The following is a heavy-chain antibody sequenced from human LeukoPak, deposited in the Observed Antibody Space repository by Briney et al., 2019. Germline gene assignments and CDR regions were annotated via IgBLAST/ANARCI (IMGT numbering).Heavy chain of an antibody. CDR3: ARGIYETTGTTFGAFDI. CDR1: GYTFTSYY. J-gene: IGHJ3*02. Sequence: ASVKVSCKASGYTFTSYYMHWVRQAPGQGLEWMGIINTSGGSTSYAQKFQGRVTMTRDTSTSTVYMELSSLRSEDTAVYYCARGIYETTGTTFGAFDIWGQGTMVTVSS. D-gene: IGHD1-1*01. V-gene: IGHV1-46*01. CDR2: INTSGGST.